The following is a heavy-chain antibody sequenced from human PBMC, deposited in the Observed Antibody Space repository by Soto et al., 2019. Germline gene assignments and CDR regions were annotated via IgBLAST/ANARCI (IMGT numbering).Heavy chain of an antibody. D-gene: IGHD5-18*01. CDR1: GCSISSSNW. CDR2: IYHSGST. J-gene: IGHJ5*02. Sequence: PSETLSLTCAVSGCSISSSNWWSWVRQPPGKGLEWIGEIYHSGSTNYNPSLKSRVTISVDKSKNQFSLKLSSVTAADTAVYYCAREVSGYSYGTNWFDPWGQGTLVTVSS. V-gene: IGHV4-4*02. CDR3: AREVSGYSYGTNWFDP.